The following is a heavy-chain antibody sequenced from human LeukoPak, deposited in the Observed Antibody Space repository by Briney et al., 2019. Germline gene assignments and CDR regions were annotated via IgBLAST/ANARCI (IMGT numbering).Heavy chain of an antibody. CDR3: ARGYGSGSYYIALDYYYYGMDV. Sequence: GGSLRLSCAASGSTFSSYSMNWVRQALGKGLEWVSSISSSSSYIYYADSVKGRFTISRDNAKNSLYLQMNSLRAEDTAVYYCARGYGSGSYYIALDYYYYGMDVWGKGTTVTVSS. CDR2: ISSSSSYI. D-gene: IGHD3-10*01. CDR1: GSTFSSYS. J-gene: IGHJ6*04. V-gene: IGHV3-21*01.